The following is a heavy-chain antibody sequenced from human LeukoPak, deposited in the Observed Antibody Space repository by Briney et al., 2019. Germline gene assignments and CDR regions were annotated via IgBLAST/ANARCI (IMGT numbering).Heavy chain of an antibody. V-gene: IGHV3-30-3*01. D-gene: IGHD3-3*01. CDR2: ISYDGSNK. CDR1: GFTFSSYA. CDR3: ASGTSIFGVVTMDPTGLDY. Sequence: PGGSLRLSCAASGFTFSSYAMHWVRQAPGKGLEWAAVISYDGSNKYYADSVKGRFTISRDNSKNTLYLQMNSLRAEDTAVYYCASGTSIFGVVTMDPTGLDYWGQGTLVTVSS. J-gene: IGHJ4*02.